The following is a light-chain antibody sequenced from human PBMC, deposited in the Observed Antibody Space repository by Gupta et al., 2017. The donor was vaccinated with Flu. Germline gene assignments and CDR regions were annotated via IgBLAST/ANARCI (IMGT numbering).Light chain of an antibody. CDR3: VASDTKLNGVV. Sequence: RVTVDCSGGNSNIGNDCLAWYHQVTGAAPRVFIFEKDQRPYGIRARFSGSRSGTSDTLSINGLQTGDEAVYYCVASDTKLNGVVFGGGTKVTV. V-gene: IGLV1-51*02. CDR1: NSNIGNDC. CDR2: EKD. J-gene: IGLJ2*01.